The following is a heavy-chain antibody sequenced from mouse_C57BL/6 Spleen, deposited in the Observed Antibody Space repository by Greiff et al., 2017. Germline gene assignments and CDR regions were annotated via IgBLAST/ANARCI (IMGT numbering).Heavy chain of an antibody. CDR2: IYPGSGNT. D-gene: IGHD6-1*01. CDR1: GYSFTSYY. V-gene: IGHV1-66*01. CDR3: SRGSSDCVHYFDY. J-gene: IGHJ2*01. Sequence: VQLQESGPELVKPGASVKISCKASGYSFTSYYIHWVKQRPGQGLEWIGWIYPGSGNTKYNEKFKGKATLTADTSSSTAYMQLSSLTSEDSAVDYYSRGSSDCVHYFDYWGQGTTLTVSS.